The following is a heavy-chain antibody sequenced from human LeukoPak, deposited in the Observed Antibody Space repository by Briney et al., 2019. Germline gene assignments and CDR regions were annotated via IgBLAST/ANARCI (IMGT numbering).Heavy chain of an antibody. Sequence: PSETLSLTCTVSGGSISSSSYYWGWIRQPPGKGLEWIGSIYYSGSTYYNPSLKSRVTISVDTSKNQFSLKLSSVTAADTAVYYCARGRSCSHYYYYYYMDVWGKGTTVTVSS. CDR3: ARGRSCSHYYYYYYMDV. V-gene: IGHV4-39*01. CDR2: IYYSGST. CDR1: GGSISSSSYY. D-gene: IGHD2-15*01. J-gene: IGHJ6*03.